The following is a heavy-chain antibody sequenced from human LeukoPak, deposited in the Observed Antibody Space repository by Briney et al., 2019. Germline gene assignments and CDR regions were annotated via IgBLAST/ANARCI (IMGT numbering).Heavy chain of an antibody. V-gene: IGHV4-34*09. CDR3: ARIHESSSRGWFDP. CDR2: IYHSGSA. Sequence: SETLSLTCAVYGGSFSGNYWSWIRQHPGKGLEWIGYIYHSGSAYRNPSLKSRITISVDTSKNQFSLKLTSVTAADTAMYYCARIHESSSRGWFDPWGQGSLVTVSS. D-gene: IGHD3-22*01. J-gene: IGHJ5*02. CDR1: GGSFSGNY.